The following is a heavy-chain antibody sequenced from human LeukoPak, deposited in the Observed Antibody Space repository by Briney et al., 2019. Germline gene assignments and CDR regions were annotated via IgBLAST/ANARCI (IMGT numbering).Heavy chain of an antibody. J-gene: IGHJ4*01. CDR2: INTDGSST. D-gene: IGHD2-21*02. CDR3: TRELPREVTLDY. CDR1: AFTFISYG. V-gene: IGHV3-74*01. Sequence: GGSLRLSCAASAFTFISYGMQWARQAPGKGLVWVSRINTDGSSTSYADSVKGRFTVSRDNAKNTLYLQVNSLRAEDTAVYFCTRELPREVTLDYWGQGTLVSVSS.